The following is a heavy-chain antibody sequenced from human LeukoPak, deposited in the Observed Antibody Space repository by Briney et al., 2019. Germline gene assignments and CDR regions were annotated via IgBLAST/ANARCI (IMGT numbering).Heavy chain of an antibody. Sequence: QSQTLSLTCAISGDSVSSNSAAWNWIRQSPSRGLEWLGRTYYRSKWYSDYPLSVKSRITIKPDTSKNHFSLNLSSVTAADTAVYYCARVAPRDDYYFDYWGQGTLVTVSS. CDR1: GDSVSSNSAA. CDR3: ARVAPRDDYYFDY. D-gene: IGHD5-24*01. CDR2: TYYRSKWYS. V-gene: IGHV6-1*01. J-gene: IGHJ4*02.